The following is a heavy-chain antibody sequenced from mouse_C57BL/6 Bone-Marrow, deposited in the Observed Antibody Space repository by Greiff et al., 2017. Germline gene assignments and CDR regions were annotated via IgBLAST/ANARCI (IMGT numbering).Heavy chain of an antibody. CDR2: IRLKSDNYAK. Sequence: EVKVEESGGGLVQPGGSMKLSCVASGFTFSNYWMNWVRQYPEKGLEWVAQIRLKSDNYAKHYAESGKGRFTFSRDGSKSSVYLTMNNLRAEVTGIEYCTDEMDYWGQGTSVTVSA. V-gene: IGHV6-3*01. CDR1: GFTFSNYW. CDR3: TDEMDY. J-gene: IGHJ4*01.